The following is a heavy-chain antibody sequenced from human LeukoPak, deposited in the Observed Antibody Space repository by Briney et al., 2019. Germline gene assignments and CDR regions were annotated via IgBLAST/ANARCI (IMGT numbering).Heavy chain of an antibody. Sequence: SETLSLTCTVSGDSISGYYWNWIRQPPGKGLEWIGFIYNSGTTNYNPSLKSRVTISVDTSKTQFSLKLGSVTAADTAVYYCARTTTVTGKMDVWGKGTTVTISS. J-gene: IGHJ6*04. CDR2: IYNSGTT. CDR3: ARTTTVTGKMDV. V-gene: IGHV4-59*01. D-gene: IGHD4-17*01. CDR1: GDSISGYY.